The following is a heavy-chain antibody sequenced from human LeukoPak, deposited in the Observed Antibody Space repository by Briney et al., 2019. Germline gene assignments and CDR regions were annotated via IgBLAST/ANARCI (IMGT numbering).Heavy chain of an antibody. Sequence: SVKVSCKASGGTFSSYAISWVRQAPGQGLEWMGGIIPIFGTANYAQKFQGRVTITADESTSTAYMELSSLRAEDTAVYYCAKSPVTAMVNVYYYYGMDVWGQGTTVTVSS. CDR2: IIPIFGTA. J-gene: IGHJ6*02. D-gene: IGHD5-18*01. CDR1: GGTFSSYA. CDR3: AKSPVTAMVNVYYYYGMDV. V-gene: IGHV1-69*13.